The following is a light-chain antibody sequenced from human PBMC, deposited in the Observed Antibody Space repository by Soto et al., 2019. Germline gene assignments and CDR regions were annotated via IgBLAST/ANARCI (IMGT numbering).Light chain of an antibody. CDR1: KSINTW. J-gene: IGKJ4*01. CDR3: QQYSGYSLT. CDR2: KPS. V-gene: IGKV1-5*03. Sequence: DIQLTHSPSTRSASVGDRVSITSRASKSINTWLAWYQQIPGKAPKLLIYKPSNLESGVPSRFSGSESGTEFTLTISSLQPDDFATYYCQQYSGYSLTFGGGTKVEIK.